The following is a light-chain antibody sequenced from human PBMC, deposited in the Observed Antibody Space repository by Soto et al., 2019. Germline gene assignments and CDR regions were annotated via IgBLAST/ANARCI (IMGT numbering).Light chain of an antibody. V-gene: IGLV2-14*01. CDR3: SSYTSSSTLD. J-gene: IGLJ1*01. CDR1: SSDVGAYNS. CDR2: DVS. Sequence: QSVLTQPASVSGSPGQSITISCTGTSSDVGAYNSVAWYQHNPGKAPKLMIYDVSNRPSGVSSRFSGSKSANTASLSISGLQADDEADYYCSSYTSSSTLDFGTGTKVTVL.